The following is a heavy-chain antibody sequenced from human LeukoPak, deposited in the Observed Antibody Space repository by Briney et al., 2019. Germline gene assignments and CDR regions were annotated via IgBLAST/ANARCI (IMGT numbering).Heavy chain of an antibody. CDR1: GFTFSSYW. CDR3: ARDVYSYDY. D-gene: IGHD5-12*01. CDR2: IKQDGREK. J-gene: IGHJ4*02. Sequence: GGSLRLSCAASGFTFSSYWMSWVRQAPGKGREWVANIKQDGREKYYVDSVKGRFTISRDNAKSSLYLQMNSLKAEDTAVYYCARDVYSYDYWGQGTLVTVPS. V-gene: IGHV3-7*01.